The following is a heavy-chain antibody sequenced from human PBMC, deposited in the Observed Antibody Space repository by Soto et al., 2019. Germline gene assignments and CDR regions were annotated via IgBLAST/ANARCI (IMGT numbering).Heavy chain of an antibody. CDR3: AREHEVGASLLWFYYYSGMDV. V-gene: IGHV3-33*01. J-gene: IGHJ6*02. CDR2: IWYDGSNK. Sequence: PGGSLRLSCAASGFTFSSYGMHWVRQAPGKGLEWVAVIWYDGSNKYYADSVKGRFTISRDNSKNTLYLQTNSLRAEDTAVYYCAREHEVGASLLWFYYYSGMDVWGQGTTVTVYS. CDR1: GFTFSSYG. D-gene: IGHD3-10*01.